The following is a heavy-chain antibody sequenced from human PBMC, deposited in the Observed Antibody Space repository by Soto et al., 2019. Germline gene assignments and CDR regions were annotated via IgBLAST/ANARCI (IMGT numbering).Heavy chain of an antibody. CDR3: TRGAGRGYCTGNTCYSPYNYYGMDV. D-gene: IGHD2-15*01. CDR2: TYYRSKWYD. V-gene: IGHV6-1*01. J-gene: IGHJ6*02. Sequence: SQTLLLTCAISGDSVSSNSAAWNWVRQSPSRGLEWLGRTYYRSKWYDDYAVSVKSRITIKPDTSKNQFSLQLNSATPEDSAVYYCTRGAGRGYCTGNTCYSPYNYYGMDVWGQGTTVTVSS. CDR1: GDSVSSNSAA.